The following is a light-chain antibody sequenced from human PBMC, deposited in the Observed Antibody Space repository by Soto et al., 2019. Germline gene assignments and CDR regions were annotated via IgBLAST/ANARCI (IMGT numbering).Light chain of an antibody. CDR1: TSDVGGYNY. V-gene: IGLV2-11*01. J-gene: IGLJ2*01. Sequence: QSALTQPRSVSGSPGQSVTISCTGSTSDVGGYNYVSWYQHHPGKAPKLIIYDVIQRPSGVPDRFSGSKSGNTASLTISGLQADDEADYYCCSYAGSSSTVVFGGGTKVTVL. CDR3: CSYAGSSSTVV. CDR2: DVI.